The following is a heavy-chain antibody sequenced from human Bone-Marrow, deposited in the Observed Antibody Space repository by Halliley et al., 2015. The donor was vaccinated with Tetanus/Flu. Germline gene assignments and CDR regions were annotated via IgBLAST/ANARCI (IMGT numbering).Heavy chain of an antibody. CDR3: ARIGFSYGSIAF. J-gene: IGHJ4*02. D-gene: IGHD3-16*01. Sequence: TLSLTCTVSGGSINSGDYYWGWIRQPPGKGLEWIGNMYYSGRTYYNSSLKSRVTISADTSQNQFSLKVNSVTAADRAVYYCARIGFSYGSIAFWGQGALVTFSS. CDR2: MYYSGRT. V-gene: IGHV4-39*01. CDR1: GGSINSGDYY.